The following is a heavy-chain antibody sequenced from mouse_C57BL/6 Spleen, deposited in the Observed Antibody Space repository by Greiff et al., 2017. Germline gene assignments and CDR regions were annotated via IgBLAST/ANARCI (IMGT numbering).Heavy chain of an antibody. Sequence: VKLQQSGAELVKPGASVKISCKASGYAFSSYWMNWVKQRPGKGLEWIGQIYPGDGDTNYNGKFKGKATLTADKSSSTAYMQRSSLTSEDSAVYFCARSDGNYGWYFDVWGTGTTVTVSS. CDR1: GYAFSSYW. V-gene: IGHV1-80*01. CDR3: ARSDGNYGWYFDV. D-gene: IGHD2-1*01. J-gene: IGHJ1*03. CDR2: IYPGDGDT.